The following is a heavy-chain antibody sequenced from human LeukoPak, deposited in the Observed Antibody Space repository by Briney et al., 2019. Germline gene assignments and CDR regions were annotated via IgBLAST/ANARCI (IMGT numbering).Heavy chain of an antibody. CDR2: INPNSGGT. CDR3: ARGMRYFDWLLRIDAFDI. D-gene: IGHD3-9*01. Sequence: ASVKVSCKASGYTFTGYYMHWVRQAPGQGLEWMGWINPNSGGTNYAQKFQGRVTMTRDTSISTAYMELSRLRSDDTAVYYCARGMRYFDWLLRIDAFDIWGQGTTVTVSS. J-gene: IGHJ3*02. V-gene: IGHV1-2*02. CDR1: GYTFTGYY.